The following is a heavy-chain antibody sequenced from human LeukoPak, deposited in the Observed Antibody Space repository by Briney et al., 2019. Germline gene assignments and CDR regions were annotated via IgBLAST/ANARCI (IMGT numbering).Heavy chain of an antibody. D-gene: IGHD6-19*01. CDR2: ISGSGGST. Sequence: PGGSLRLSCAASGFTFSSYAMSWVRQAPGKGLEWVSAISGSGGSTYYADSVKGRFTISRDNSKNTLYLQMNSLRAEDTAVYYCAKCGGWYFYRSGSYFDYWGQGTLVTVSS. V-gene: IGHV3-23*01. CDR3: AKCGGWYFYRSGSYFDY. CDR1: GFTFSSYA. J-gene: IGHJ4*02.